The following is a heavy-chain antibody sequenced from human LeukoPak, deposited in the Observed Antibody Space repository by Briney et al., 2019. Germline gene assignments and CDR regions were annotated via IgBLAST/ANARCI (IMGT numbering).Heavy chain of an antibody. D-gene: IGHD3-10*01. J-gene: IGHJ5*01. CDR3: ARWYGSGTRNPWFDS. CDR2: TYYTGST. CDR1: GGSISSRSYY. Sequence: SETLSLTCSVSGGSISSRSYYWGWVRQPPGKGLEWIGSTYYTGSTYYNPSLRSRVSISGDTSKNQVSLKMNFVTAADTAVYYCARWYGSGTRNPWFDSWGQGALVTVSS. V-gene: IGHV4-39*07.